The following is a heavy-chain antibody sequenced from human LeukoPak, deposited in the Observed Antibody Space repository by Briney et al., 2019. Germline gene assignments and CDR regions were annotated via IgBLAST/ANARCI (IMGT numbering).Heavy chain of an antibody. CDR3: ARWGITMVRGVRGYYFDY. J-gene: IGHJ4*02. CDR2: IYPGDSDT. V-gene: IGHV5-51*01. CDR1: GYSFTSYW. D-gene: IGHD3-10*01. Sequence: GESLKISCKGSGYSFTSYWIGWVRQMPGIGLEWMGIIYPGDSDTRYSPSFQGQVTISADKSISTAYLQWSSLKAPDTAMYYCARWGITMVRGVRGYYFDYWGQGTLVTVSS.